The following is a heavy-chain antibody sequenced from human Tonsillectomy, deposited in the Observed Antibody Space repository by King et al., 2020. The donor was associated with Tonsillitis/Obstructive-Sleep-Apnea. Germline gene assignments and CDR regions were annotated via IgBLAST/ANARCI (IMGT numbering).Heavy chain of an antibody. CDR3: ARQTYGDQRGFDY. CDR2: IYPCDSDT. CDR1: GYSFTSYW. Sequence: VQLVESGAEVKKPGESLKISCKGSGYSFTSYWIGWVRQMPGKGLEWMAIIYPCDSDTRYSPSFQGQVTISADNSISTAYLQWSSLKASDTAMYYCARQTYGDQRGFDYWGQGTLVTVSS. J-gene: IGHJ4*02. V-gene: IGHV5-51*01. D-gene: IGHD4-17*01.